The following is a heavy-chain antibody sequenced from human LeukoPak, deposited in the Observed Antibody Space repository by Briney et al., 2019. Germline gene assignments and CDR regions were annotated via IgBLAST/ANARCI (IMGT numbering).Heavy chain of an antibody. CDR1: GYSISNGFH. J-gene: IGHJ5*02. D-gene: IGHD3-9*01. V-gene: IGHV4-38-2*02. CDR3: AREGELDYDILTGYSYNWFDP. Sequence: SETLSLTCTVSGYSISNGFHWGWIRPPPGKGLQWIGSIYHSGSTYYNPSLKSRVTISVDTSKNQFSLKLSSVTAADTAVYYCAREGELDYDILTGYSYNWFDPWGQGTLVTVSS. CDR2: IYHSGST.